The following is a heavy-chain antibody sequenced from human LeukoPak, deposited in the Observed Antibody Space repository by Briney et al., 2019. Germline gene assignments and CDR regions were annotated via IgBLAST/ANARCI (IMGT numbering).Heavy chain of an antibody. V-gene: IGHV4-38-2*02. CDR1: GYFITSGYY. D-gene: IGHD3-10*01. J-gene: IGHJ6*03. CDR3: ARVTYYYGSEYDRHMDV. CDR2: IHHSGST. Sequence: SETLSLTCSVSGYFITSGYYGGWIRQSPGKGLEWIGSIHHSGSTFYNPSLRSRVTISVDTSKNQFSLKLSSVTAADTAVYYCARVTYYYGSEYDRHMDVWGKGTTVTISS.